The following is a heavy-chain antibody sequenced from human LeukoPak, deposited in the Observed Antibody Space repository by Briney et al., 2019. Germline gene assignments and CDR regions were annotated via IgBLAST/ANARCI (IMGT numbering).Heavy chain of an antibody. J-gene: IGHJ4*02. CDR1: GFTFSSYW. D-gene: IGHD2-15*01. CDR2: IKQDGSEK. CDR3: ARDSCSGGSCYSNVDY. Sequence: PGGSLRLSCAASGFTFSSYWMSWVCQAPGKGLEWVANIKQDGSEKYYVDSVKGRFTISRDNAKNSLYLQMNSLRAEDTAVYYCARDSCSGGSCYSNVDYWGQGTLVTVSS. V-gene: IGHV3-7*01.